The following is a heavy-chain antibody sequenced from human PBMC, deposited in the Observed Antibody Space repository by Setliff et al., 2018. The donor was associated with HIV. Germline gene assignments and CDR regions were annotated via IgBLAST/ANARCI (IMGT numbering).Heavy chain of an antibody. V-gene: IGHV4-59*01. CDR2: IHFTGNT. CDR3: ARGIDWGHFYYYYMDV. CDR1: GGSISNYY. D-gene: IGHD7-27*01. J-gene: IGHJ6*03. Sequence: PSETLSLTCTVSGGSISNYYWSWIRQPPGKGLEWIGYIHFTGNTNYNPSLKSRVTISLDTSKNQFSLKLSSVTAADTAVYFCARGIDWGHFYYYYMDVWGKGTTVTVSS.